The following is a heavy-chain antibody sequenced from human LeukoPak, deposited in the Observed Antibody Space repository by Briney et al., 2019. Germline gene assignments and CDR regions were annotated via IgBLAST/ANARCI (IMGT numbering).Heavy chain of an antibody. CDR1: GGSISSGSYY. J-gene: IGHJ3*02. D-gene: IGHD4-17*01. V-gene: IGHV4-61*02. CDR2: IYTSGST. Sequence: SQTLSLTCTVSGGSISSGSYYWSWIRQPAGKGLEWIGRIYTSGSTNYNPSLKSRVTISVDTSKNQFSLKLSSVTAADTAVYYCASSKTTVTTTGAFDIWGQGTMVTVSS. CDR3: ASSKTTVTTTGAFDI.